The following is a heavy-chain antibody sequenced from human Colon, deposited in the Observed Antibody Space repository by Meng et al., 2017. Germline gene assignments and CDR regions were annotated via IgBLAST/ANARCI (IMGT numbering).Heavy chain of an antibody. V-gene: IGHV6-1*01. Sequence: QLSQSGQGLVKPSQTLSLTLAMPGDSVSDKTAVWNWIRQSPSRGLEWLGRTYYRAKWNHDYAESLRGRITINPDTSNNQISLQLNSVTPEDTAVYYCTRGLEFYRFEYWGQGTLVTVSS. J-gene: IGHJ4*02. CDR1: GDSVSDKTAV. CDR2: TYYRAKWNH. CDR3: TRGLEFYRFEY. D-gene: IGHD3-16*02.